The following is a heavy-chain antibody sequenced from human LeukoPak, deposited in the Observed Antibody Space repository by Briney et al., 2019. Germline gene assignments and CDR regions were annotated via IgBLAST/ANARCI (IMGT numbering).Heavy chain of an antibody. J-gene: IGHJ3*02. V-gene: IGHV1-18*01. CDR3: ARDLEDIVVVVAANRGAFDI. CDR2: ISAYTGNT. Sequence: ASVKVSCKASGYTFTSYGISWVRRAPGEGLEWMGWISAYTGNTNYAQKLQGRVTMTTDTSTSTAYMELRSLRSDDTAVYYCARDLEDIVVVVAANRGAFDIWGQGTMVTVSS. D-gene: IGHD2-15*01. CDR1: GYTFTSYG.